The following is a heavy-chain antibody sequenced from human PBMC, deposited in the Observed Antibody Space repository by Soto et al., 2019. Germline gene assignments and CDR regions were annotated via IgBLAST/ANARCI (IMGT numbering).Heavy chain of an antibody. CDR3: AREGAGGALDT. CDR2: IIPILGTA. D-gene: IGHD1-26*01. V-gene: IGHV1-69*08. CDR1: GGSFSS. J-gene: IGHJ5*02. Sequence: QVQLVQSGPEVKKPGSSVKVSCKASGGSFSSITWVRQAPGQGLEWMGRIIPILGTANHEQKFQGRVTITADKSTSTAYMELTSLRSEDTAVYFCAREGAGGALDTWGQGTLVPVSS.